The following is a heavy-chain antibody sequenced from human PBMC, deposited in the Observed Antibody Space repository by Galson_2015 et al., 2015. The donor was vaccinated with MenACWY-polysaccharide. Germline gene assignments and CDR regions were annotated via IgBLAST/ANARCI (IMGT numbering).Heavy chain of an antibody. CDR3: ASTYCGRTSCSGPDY. CDR2: ISYDATNK. CDR1: GFTFSRNA. V-gene: IGHV3-30-3*01. J-gene: IGHJ4*02. D-gene: IGHD2-2*01. Sequence: SLRLSCAASGFTFSRNAMHWVRQAPGKGLEWVTVISYDATNKYYAEFVKGRFTISRDNSKNTLYLQMNNLRLEDTAVYYCASTYCGRTSCSGPDYWGQGTLVTVSS.